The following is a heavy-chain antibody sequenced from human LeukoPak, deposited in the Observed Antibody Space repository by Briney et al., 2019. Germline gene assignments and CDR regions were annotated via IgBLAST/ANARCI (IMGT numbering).Heavy chain of an antibody. CDR2: IYPRCTT. Sequence: AXXXFTVSNNFMTWVRQASGKGLEWVSMIYPRCTTYSADSVKGPFTISRDDSHNTLYLQLNSLSPDDTALYFCATVLRSGNTGFAFAIWGQGTMVTVSS. J-gene: IGHJ3*02. V-gene: IGHV3-66*02. CDR1: XFTVSNNF. D-gene: IGHD3-3*01. CDR3: ATVLRSGNTGFAFAI.